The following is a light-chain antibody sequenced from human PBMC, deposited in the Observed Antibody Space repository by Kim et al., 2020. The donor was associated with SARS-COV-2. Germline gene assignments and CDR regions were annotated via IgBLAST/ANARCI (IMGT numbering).Light chain of an antibody. CDR2: DAS. CDR1: QSITTY. J-gene: IGKJ4*01. CDR3: QQTYTTPVT. V-gene: IGKV1-39*01. Sequence: ASVGDRVTSTCRASQSITTYLNWYQQNPAKAPSLLIYDASSLQSGVPSRFSGSGSGTDFTLTISSLQPEDFATYYCQQTYTTPVTFGGGTKVDIK.